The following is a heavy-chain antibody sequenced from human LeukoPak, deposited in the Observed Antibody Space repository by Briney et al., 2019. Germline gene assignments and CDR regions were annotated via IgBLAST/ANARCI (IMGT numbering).Heavy chain of an antibody. Sequence: SETLSLTCAVYGGSFSGYYWSWIRQPPGKGLEWLGEINHSGSTNYNPSLKSRVTISVDTSKNQFSLKLSSVTAADTAVYYCARTQTYSSGWDYFDYWGQGTLVTVSS. CDR2: INHSGST. V-gene: IGHV4-34*01. CDR1: GGSFSGYY. CDR3: ARTQTYSSGWDYFDY. D-gene: IGHD6-19*01. J-gene: IGHJ4*02.